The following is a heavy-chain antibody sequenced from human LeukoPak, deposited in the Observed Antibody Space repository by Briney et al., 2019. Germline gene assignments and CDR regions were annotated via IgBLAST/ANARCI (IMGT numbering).Heavy chain of an antibody. CDR1: GFTFNSYA. CDR3: ARERGYNYGYSFDN. CDR2: IVGSGDRT. Sequence: GGSLRLSCAASGFTFNSYAMHWVRQAPGRGLEYVSGIVGSGDRTFYANSVKGRFTISRDNSRNALYLQMGSLRAEDMAVYYCARERGYNYGYSFDNWGQGALVTVSS. V-gene: IGHV3-64*01. D-gene: IGHD5-18*01. J-gene: IGHJ4*02.